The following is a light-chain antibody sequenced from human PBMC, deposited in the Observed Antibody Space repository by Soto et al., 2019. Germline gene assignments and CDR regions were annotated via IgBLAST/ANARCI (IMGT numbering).Light chain of an antibody. Sequence: DIVMTQSPDSLAVSLGERATINCKSSQSVLYSSNNRYYLAWYQQKAGQPPKLLIYWASTRESGVPDRFSGSGSGTDFTLTISSLQAEDVAVYYCQQYYSTPYTFGQGTKLEIK. CDR2: WAS. V-gene: IGKV4-1*01. CDR3: QQYYSTPYT. CDR1: QSVLYSSNNRYY. J-gene: IGKJ2*01.